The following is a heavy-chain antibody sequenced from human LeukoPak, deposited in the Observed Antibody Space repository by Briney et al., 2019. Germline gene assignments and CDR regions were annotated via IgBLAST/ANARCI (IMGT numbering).Heavy chain of an antibody. J-gene: IGHJ4*02. CDR2: IWSDGYTK. CDR3: SRDFTSSWSPGH. CDR1: GFTFSNYG. V-gene: IGHV3-33*01. D-gene: IGHD6-13*01. Sequence: QSGGSLRLSCAASGFTFSNYGMHWVRQAPGKGLEWVAAIWSDGYTKSYADSVKGRFTGSRDNSRNTLYLQMNSLRDEDTAVYYCSRDFTSSWSPGHWGQGTLVTVSS.